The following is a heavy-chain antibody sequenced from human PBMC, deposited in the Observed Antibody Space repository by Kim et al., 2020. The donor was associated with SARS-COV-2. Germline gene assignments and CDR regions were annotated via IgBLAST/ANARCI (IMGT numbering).Heavy chain of an antibody. CDR1: GGSISSYY. J-gene: IGHJ4*02. V-gene: IGHV4-59*01. Sequence: SETLSLTCTVSGGSISSYYWSWIRQPPGKGLEWIGYIYYSGSTNYNPSLKSRVTISVDTSKNQFSLKLSSVTAADTAVYYCARGGPLYSGYPFDYWGQGTLVTVSS. CDR2: IYYSGST. D-gene: IGHD5-12*01. CDR3: ARGGPLYSGYPFDY.